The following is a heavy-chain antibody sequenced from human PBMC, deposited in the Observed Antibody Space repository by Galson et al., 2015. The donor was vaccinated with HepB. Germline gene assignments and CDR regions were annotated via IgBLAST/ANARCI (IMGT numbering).Heavy chain of an antibody. Sequence: CAISGDSVSSNSAAWNRIRQSPSRGPEWLGRTYYRSKWYNDYAVSVKSRITINPDTSKNQFSLQLNSVTPEDTAVYYCARELQYGDYFWAYYYYYMDVWGKGTTVTVSS. V-gene: IGHV6-1*01. D-gene: IGHD4-17*01. CDR3: ARELQYGDYFWAYYYYYMDV. J-gene: IGHJ6*03. CDR2: TYYRSKWYN. CDR1: GDSVSSNSAA.